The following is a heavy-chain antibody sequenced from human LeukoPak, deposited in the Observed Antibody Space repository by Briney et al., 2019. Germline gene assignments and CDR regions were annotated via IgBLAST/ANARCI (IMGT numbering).Heavy chain of an antibody. J-gene: IGHJ4*02. CDR3: ASQWQVDY. D-gene: IGHD5-12*01. Sequence: SETLSLTCTXSGGSISSSXXXXXXXXXPXXKGLEXIGSIYYSGXTYYNPSLKSRXXXXVXTSKNQFSLKLSSVTAADTAVYYCASQWQVDYWGQGTLVTVSS. CDR2: IYYSGXT. CDR1: GGSISSSXXX. V-gene: IGHV4-39*01.